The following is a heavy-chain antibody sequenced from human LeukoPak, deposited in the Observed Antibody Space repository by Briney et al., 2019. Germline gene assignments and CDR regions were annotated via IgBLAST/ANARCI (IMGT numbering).Heavy chain of an antibody. CDR3: ARDQGIAAALDY. J-gene: IGHJ4*02. V-gene: IGHV3-11*06. Sequence: GGSLRLSCAASGFTFSDYYMSWVRHAPGKGLEWVSYISSSSSYTNYADSVKGRFTISRDNAKNSLYLQMNSLRAEDTAVYYCARDQGIAAALDYWGQGTLVTVSS. CDR2: ISSSSSYT. CDR1: GFTFSDYY. D-gene: IGHD6-13*01.